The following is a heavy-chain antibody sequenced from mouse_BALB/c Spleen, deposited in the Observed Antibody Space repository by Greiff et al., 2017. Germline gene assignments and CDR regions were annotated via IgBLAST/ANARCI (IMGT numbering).Heavy chain of an antibody. CDR2: INPDSSTI. CDR3: ARRNWDVDYAMDY. V-gene: IGHV4-1*02. D-gene: IGHD4-1*01. J-gene: IGHJ4*01. Sequence: EVQLVESGGGLVQPGGSLKLSCAASGFDFSRYWMSWVRQAPGKGLEWIGEINPDSSTINYTPSLKDKFIISRDNAKNTLYLQMSKVRSEDTALYYCARRNWDVDYAMDYWGQGTSVTVSS. CDR1: GFDFSRYW.